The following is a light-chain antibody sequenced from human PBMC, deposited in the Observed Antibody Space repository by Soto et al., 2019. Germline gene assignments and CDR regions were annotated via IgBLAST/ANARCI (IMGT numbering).Light chain of an antibody. CDR3: QQSYSTPRT. Sequence: DIQITQSPSTLSASVGDRVTITCRASQSSSSWLAWYQQKPGKAPKLLIYDASSLQSGVPSRFSGSGSGTEFALTISSLEPEDFATYYCQQSYSTPRTFGQGTMVDIK. CDR2: DAS. J-gene: IGKJ1*01. V-gene: IGKV1-5*01. CDR1: QSSSSW.